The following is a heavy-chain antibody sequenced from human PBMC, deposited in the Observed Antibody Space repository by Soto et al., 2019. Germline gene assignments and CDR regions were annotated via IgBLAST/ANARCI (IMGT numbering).Heavy chain of an antibody. J-gene: IGHJ4*02. D-gene: IGHD3-22*01. CDR3: AQLVGARVVIMFDF. V-gene: IGHV3-23*01. CDR2: ISSSGGST. CDR1: GFTFSSYA. Sequence: GGSLRLSCAASGFTFSSYAMSWVRQAPGKGLEWVSTISSSGGSTYYADSVKGRFTISRDKSKNTMYLQMNSLRAEDTAVYYCAQLVGARVVIMFDFWGQGTLVTVSS.